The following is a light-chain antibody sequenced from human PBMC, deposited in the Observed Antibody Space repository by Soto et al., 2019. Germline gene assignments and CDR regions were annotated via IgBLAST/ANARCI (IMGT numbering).Light chain of an antibody. V-gene: IGKV3D-15*01. CDR3: LQDYNYPIT. CDR2: GAS. Sequence: EIVMTQSPATLSVSPGERATLSCRASQSISSNLAWYQQKPGQAPRLLIYGASTRATGIPDRFSGSGSGTDFTLTISRLEPEDFATYYCLQDYNYPITFGQGTRLEIK. CDR1: QSISSN. J-gene: IGKJ5*01.